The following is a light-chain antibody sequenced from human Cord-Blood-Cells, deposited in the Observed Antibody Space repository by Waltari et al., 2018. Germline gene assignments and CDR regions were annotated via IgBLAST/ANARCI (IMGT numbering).Light chain of an antibody. CDR1: QSVSSN. CDR3: QQYNNWPPWT. V-gene: IGKV3-15*01. CDR2: GAS. Sequence: EIVMTQSPATLSGSPGERATLSCRASQSVSSNLAWYQQKPGQAPRLLIYGASTRATSIPARFSGSGSGTEFTLTNSSLQSEDFAVYYCQQYNNWPPWTFGQGTKVEIK. J-gene: IGKJ1*01.